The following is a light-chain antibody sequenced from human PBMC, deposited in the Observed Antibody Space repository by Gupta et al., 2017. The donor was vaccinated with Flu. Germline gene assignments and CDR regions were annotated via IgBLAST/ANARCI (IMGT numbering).Light chain of an antibody. Sequence: SSLSASVGDSVTITCRTSQSVSVYLSWYQQKVGKPPKLLIYGASTLQGGVPSRFSGSGSGTEFTLAITNLQPEDFATYFCQQFYSLPQTFGQGTKVEI. V-gene: IGKV1-39*01. J-gene: IGKJ1*01. CDR3: QQFYSLPQT. CDR1: QSVSVY. CDR2: GAS.